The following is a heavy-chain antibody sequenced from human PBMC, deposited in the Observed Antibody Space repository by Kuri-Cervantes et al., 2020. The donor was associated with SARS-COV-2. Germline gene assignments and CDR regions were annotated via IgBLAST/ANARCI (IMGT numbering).Heavy chain of an antibody. CDR1: GFTFSSYA. Sequence: LSLTCAASGFTFSSYAMSWVRQAPGKGLEWVSAISGSGGSTYYADSVKGRFTISRDNSKNTLYLQMNSLRAEDTAVYYCAKGRDYGDYVTWDYWGQGTLVTVSS. J-gene: IGHJ4*02. CDR3: AKGRDYGDYVTWDY. CDR2: ISGSGGST. V-gene: IGHV3-23*01. D-gene: IGHD4-17*01.